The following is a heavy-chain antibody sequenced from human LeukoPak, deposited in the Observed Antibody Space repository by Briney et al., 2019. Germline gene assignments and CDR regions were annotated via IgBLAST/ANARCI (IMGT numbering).Heavy chain of an antibody. D-gene: IGHD6-19*01. CDR1: GGSISSYY. J-gene: IGHJ5*02. V-gene: IGHV4-59*01. CDR3: ARGGVYSSGWYRGSNWFDP. CDR2: IYYSGST. Sequence: PSETLPLTCTVSGGSISSYYWSWIRQPPGKGLEWIGYIYYSGSTNYNPSLKSRVTISVDTSKNQFSLKLSSVTAADTAVYYCARGGVYSSGWYRGSNWFDPWGQGTLVTVSS.